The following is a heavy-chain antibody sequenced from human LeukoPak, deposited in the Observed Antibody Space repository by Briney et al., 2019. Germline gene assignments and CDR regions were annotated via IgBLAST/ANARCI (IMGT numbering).Heavy chain of an antibody. V-gene: IGHV1-18*04. CDR2: ISANNGDT. D-gene: IGHD3-3*01. CDR3: ARDRVWSGRYYFDY. CDR1: GYTLTSYG. Sequence: ASVKVSCKASGYTLTSYGISWVRQAPGQGLEWMGGISANNGDTNYAQELQGRVTMTTDTSTSTAYMELRSLRSDDTAVYYCARDRVWSGRYYFDYWGQGTLVTVSS. J-gene: IGHJ4*02.